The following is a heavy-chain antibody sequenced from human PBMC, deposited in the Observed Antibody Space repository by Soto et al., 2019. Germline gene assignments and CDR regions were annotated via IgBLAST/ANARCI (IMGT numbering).Heavy chain of an antibody. CDR1: GGSFSGYY. D-gene: IGHD6-19*01. Sequence: PSETLSLTCAVYGGSFSGYYWSWIRQPPGKGLEWIGEINHSGSTNYNPSLKSRVTISVDTSKNQFSLKLSSVTAADTAVYYCARGLWGGRGNESPLHRNAIPGYSSGWGYYYYMDVWGKGTTVTVSS. CDR2: INHSGST. CDR3: ARGLWGGRGNESPLHRNAIPGYSSGWGYYYYMDV. J-gene: IGHJ6*03. V-gene: IGHV4-34*01.